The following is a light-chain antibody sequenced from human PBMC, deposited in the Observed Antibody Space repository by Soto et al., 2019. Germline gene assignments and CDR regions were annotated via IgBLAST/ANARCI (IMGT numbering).Light chain of an antibody. CDR3: QQSYSTPLT. CDR2: AAS. Sequence: DIQMTQSPSSLSASVGDRVTITCRASQSISSYLNWYQQKPGKDPKLLIYAASSLQSGVPSRVSGSGSGTDFTLTISSLQPEDFATYYCQQSYSTPLTFGGVTKVEIK. V-gene: IGKV1-39*01. CDR1: QSISSY. J-gene: IGKJ4*01.